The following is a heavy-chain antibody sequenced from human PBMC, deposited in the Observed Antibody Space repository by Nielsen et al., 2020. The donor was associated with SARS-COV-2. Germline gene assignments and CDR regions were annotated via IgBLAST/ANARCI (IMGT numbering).Heavy chain of an antibody. CDR3: ARIGGKYYYDSSSS. CDR2: ISSSSSYI. D-gene: IGHD3-22*01. V-gene: IGHV3-21*01. J-gene: IGHJ5*02. Sequence: WIRQPPGKGLEWVSSISSSSSYIYYADSVKGRFTISRDNAKNSLYLQMNSLRAEDTAVYYCARIGGKYYYDSSSSWGQGTLVTVSS.